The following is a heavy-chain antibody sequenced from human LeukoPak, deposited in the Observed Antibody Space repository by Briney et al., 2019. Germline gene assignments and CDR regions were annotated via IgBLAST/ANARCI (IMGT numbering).Heavy chain of an antibody. CDR2: ISGSGGST. J-gene: IGHJ4*02. V-gene: IGHV3-23*01. CDR1: GFTFSSYA. CDR3: ASLAAAGHFDY. Sequence: GGSLRLSCAASGFTFSSYAMSWVRQAPGKRLEWVSGISGSGGSTYYADSVKGRFTISRDNSKNSLYLQMNSLRAEDTAVYYCASLAAAGHFDYWGQGTLVTVSS. D-gene: IGHD6-13*01.